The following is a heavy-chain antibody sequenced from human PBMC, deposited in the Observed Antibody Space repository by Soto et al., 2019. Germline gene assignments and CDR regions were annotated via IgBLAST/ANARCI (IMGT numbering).Heavy chain of an antibody. CDR3: ARANGYSYGYEFAY. D-gene: IGHD5-18*01. Sequence: SETLSLTCAVYGGSFSGYYWSWIRQPPGKGLEWIGEINHSGSTNYNPSLKSRVTISVDTSKNQFSLKLSSVTAADTAVYYCARANGYSYGYEFAYSGQGTLVTVSS. CDR1: GGSFSGYY. V-gene: IGHV4-34*01. J-gene: IGHJ4*02. CDR2: INHSGST.